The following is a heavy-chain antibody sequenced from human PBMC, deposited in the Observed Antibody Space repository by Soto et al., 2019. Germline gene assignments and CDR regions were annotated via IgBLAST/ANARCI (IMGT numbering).Heavy chain of an antibody. D-gene: IGHD2-21*01. J-gene: IGHJ4*02. CDR2: IYYSGSI. V-gene: IGHV4-59*08. CDR1: GGSISGYY. Sequence: SETLSLTCAVSGGSISGYYWGWIRQPPGKGLEWIGYIYYSGSINYNPSLKSRVTISVDTSKNKFSLKLGSVTAADSAVYYCARLRCYGGKCWDYFDYWGQGTLVT. CDR3: ARLRCYGGKCWDYFDY.